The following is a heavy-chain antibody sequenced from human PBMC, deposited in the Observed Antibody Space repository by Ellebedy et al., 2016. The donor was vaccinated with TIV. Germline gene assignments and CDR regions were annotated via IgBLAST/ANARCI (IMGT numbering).Heavy chain of an antibody. CDR3: ARVHSSSWYVDGMDV. Sequence: GGSLRLXCAASGFTFSSYSMNWVRQAPGKGLEWVSYISSSSTIYYADSVKGRFTISRDNAKNSLYLQMNSLRAEDTAVYYCARVHSSSWYVDGMDVWGQGTTVTVSS. V-gene: IGHV3-48*04. D-gene: IGHD6-13*01. CDR2: ISSSSTI. CDR1: GFTFSSYS. J-gene: IGHJ6*02.